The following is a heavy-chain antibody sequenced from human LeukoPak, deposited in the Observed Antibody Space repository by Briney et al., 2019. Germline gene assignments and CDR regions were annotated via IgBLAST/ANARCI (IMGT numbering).Heavy chain of an antibody. CDR1: GFTFSNYN. CDR2: ISSSSSYI. CDR3: ARSVGYSYGYGYDAFDI. Sequence: GGSLRLSCAASGFTFSNYNMNWVRQAPGKGLEWVSSISSSSSYIYYADSVKGRFTISRDNAKNSLYLQMNSLRAEDTAVYYCARSVGYSYGYGYDAFDIWGQGTMVTVSS. J-gene: IGHJ3*02. D-gene: IGHD5-18*01. V-gene: IGHV3-21*01.